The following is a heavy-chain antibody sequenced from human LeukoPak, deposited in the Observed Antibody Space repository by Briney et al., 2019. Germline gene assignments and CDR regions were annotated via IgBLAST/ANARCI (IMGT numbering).Heavy chain of an antibody. Sequence: GASVKVSCKASGYTFTSYGVSWVRQAPGQGLEWMGWISAYNGNTNYAQKLQGRVTMTTDTSTSTAHMELRSLRSDDTAVYYCARAFFDTYYDIVTGYYYFDYWGQGTLVTVSS. CDR2: ISAYNGNT. V-gene: IGHV1-18*01. CDR1: GYTFTSYG. D-gene: IGHD3-9*01. CDR3: ARAFFDTYYDIVTGYYYFDY. J-gene: IGHJ4*02.